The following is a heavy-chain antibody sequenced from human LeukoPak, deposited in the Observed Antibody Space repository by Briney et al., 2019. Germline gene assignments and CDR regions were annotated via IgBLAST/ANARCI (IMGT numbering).Heavy chain of an antibody. J-gene: IGHJ6*02. CDR1: GYTFTGYY. Sequence: ASVKVSCKASGYTFTGYYMHWVRQAPGQGLEWMGWINPNSGGTNYAQKFQGRVTMTRDTSISTAYRELSRLRSDDTAVYYCARVRTTVTTSSGMDVWGQGTTVTVSS. D-gene: IGHD4-17*01. CDR2: INPNSGGT. CDR3: ARVRTTVTTSSGMDV. V-gene: IGHV1-2*02.